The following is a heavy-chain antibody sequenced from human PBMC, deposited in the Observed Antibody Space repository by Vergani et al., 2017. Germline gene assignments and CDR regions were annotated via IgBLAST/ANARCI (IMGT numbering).Heavy chain of an antibody. CDR2: TWYDGNNK. J-gene: IGHJ5*02. CDR1: GFTFNQYV. D-gene: IGHD1-14*01. V-gene: IGHV3-33*01. CDR3: ARDLRLLYNRFDP. Sequence: QVQLVESGGGVVQPGRSLRLSCAASGFTFNQYVMHWVRQAPGKGLEWVAVTWYDGNNKQYADSVKGRFTISRDNSKSTMYLQMNSLRDEDTGVYYCARDLRLLYNRFDPWGQGALVTVSS.